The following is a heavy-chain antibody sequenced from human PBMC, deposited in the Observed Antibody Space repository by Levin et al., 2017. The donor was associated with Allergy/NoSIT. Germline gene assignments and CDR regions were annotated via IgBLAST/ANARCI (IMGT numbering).Heavy chain of an antibody. J-gene: IGHJ3*02. D-gene: IGHD2-15*01. CDR3: AKTALLGHCRGGRCYYEKTKDAFDI. V-gene: IGHV3-33*06. Sequence: GGSLRLSCAASGFTFSSYDMHWVRQAPGKGLEWVAVIWYDGSNKYYADSVKGRFTISRDNSKNTLYLQMNSLRAEDTAVYYCAKTALLGHCRGGRCYYEKTKDAFDIWGQGTMVTVSS. CDR1: GFTFSSYD. CDR2: IWYDGSNK.